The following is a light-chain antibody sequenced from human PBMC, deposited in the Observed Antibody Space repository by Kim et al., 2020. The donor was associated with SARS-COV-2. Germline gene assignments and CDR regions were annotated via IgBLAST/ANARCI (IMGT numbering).Light chain of an antibody. CDR1: SYNIGKTT. Sequence: GQRVTISFSGSSYNIGKTTVNWYQHFPGTAPKLFISNNNQRPSGVPDRFSGSKSGTSASLAISGLQSEDEADYYCAAWDDSLKAVIFGGGTQLTVL. V-gene: IGLV1-44*01. CDR2: NNN. J-gene: IGLJ2*01. CDR3: AAWDDSLKAVI.